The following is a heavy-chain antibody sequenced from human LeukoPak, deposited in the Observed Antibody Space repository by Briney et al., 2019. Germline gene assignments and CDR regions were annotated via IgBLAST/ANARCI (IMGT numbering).Heavy chain of an antibody. CDR1: GFTFSSYA. Sequence: PGRSLRLSCAASGFTFSSYAMHWVRQAPGKGLEWVAVISYDGSNKYYADSVKGRFTISRDNSKNTLYLQMNSLRAEDTAVYYCARDLGGFTMIVGRDTWGQGTMVTVSS. V-gene: IGHV3-30-3*01. D-gene: IGHD3-22*01. J-gene: IGHJ3*02. CDR3: ARDLGGFTMIVGRDT. CDR2: ISYDGSNK.